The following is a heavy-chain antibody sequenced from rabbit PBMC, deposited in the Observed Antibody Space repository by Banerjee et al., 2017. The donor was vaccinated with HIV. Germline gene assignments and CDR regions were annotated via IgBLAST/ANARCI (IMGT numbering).Heavy chain of an antibody. V-gene: IGHV1S45*01. CDR2: IYPDYGNT. CDR3: ARDSGWGDLNL. Sequence: QEQLEESGGDLVKPEGSLTLTCTASGFSFSSSYWICWVRQAPGKGLEWIAHIYPDYGNTDYASWVNGRFTISLDNAQNTVFLQMTSLTYADTATYFCARDSGWGDLNLRGPGTLVTVS. CDR1: GFSFSSSYW. D-gene: IGHD4-1*01. J-gene: IGHJ4*01.